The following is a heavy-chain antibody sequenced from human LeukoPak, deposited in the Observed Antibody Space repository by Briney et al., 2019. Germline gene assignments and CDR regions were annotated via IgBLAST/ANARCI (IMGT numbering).Heavy chain of an antibody. CDR1: GYTFTGYY. CDR2: INPNSGGT. CDR3: ARGYYDILTGLSPFDP. Sequence: GASVKVSCKASGYTFTGYYMHWVQQAPGQGLEWMGWINPNSGGTNYAQKFQGRVTMTRDTSISTAYMELSRLRSDDTAVYYCARGYYDILTGLSPFDPWGQGTLVTVSS. D-gene: IGHD3-9*01. J-gene: IGHJ5*02. V-gene: IGHV1-2*02.